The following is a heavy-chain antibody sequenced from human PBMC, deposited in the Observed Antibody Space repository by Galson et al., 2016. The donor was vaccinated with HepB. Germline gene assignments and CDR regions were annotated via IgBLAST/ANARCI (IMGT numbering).Heavy chain of an antibody. Sequence: SLRLSCAASEFIFSSYWMRWVRRAPGKGLEWVADIKEDGSEKYYADSVKGRFTISRDNAKNSLYLQMNSLRAEDTAVYYCAKYSGSYKGYDYWGQGTLVTVSS. CDR2: IKEDGSEK. J-gene: IGHJ4*02. D-gene: IGHD1-26*01. V-gene: IGHV3-7*02. CDR3: AKYSGSYKGYDY. CDR1: EFIFSSYW.